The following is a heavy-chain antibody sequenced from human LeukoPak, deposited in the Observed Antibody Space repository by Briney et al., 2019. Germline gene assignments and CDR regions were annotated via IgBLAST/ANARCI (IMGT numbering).Heavy chain of an antibody. CDR1: GFTFSSYG. Sequence: GGSLRLSCAASGFTFSSYGMHWVRQAPGKGLEWVALIWYDGSNKYYADSVKGRCTISRDNSKNTLYLQMNSLRAEDTAVYYCERTDDDAFYIWGQGTMVTVSS. CDR3: ERTDDDAFYI. J-gene: IGHJ3*02. V-gene: IGHV3-33*01. CDR2: IWYDGSNK.